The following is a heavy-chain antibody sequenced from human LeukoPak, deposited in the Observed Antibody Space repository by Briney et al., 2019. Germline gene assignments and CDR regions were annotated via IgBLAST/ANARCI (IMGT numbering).Heavy chain of an antibody. J-gene: IGHJ5*02. CDR2: INHSGST. D-gene: IGHD6-13*01. CDR3: ARNEAQQLSRSGFDP. V-gene: IGHV4-34*01. CDR1: GGPFSGYY. Sequence: SETLSLTRAVYGGPFSGYYWSWIRQPPGKGLEWIGEINHSGSTNYNPSLKSRVTISVATSKNQFSLKLSSATAADTAVYYCARNEAQQLSRSGFDPWGQGTLVTVSS.